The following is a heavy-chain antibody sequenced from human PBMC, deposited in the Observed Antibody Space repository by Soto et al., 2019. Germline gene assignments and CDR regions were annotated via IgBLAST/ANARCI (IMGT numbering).Heavy chain of an antibody. V-gene: IGHV3-74*01. Sequence: EVQLVESGGGLVQPGGALRLSCAASGFTFSSYWMHWVRQVPGMGLVWVSRLSSDGGDTGYADSVKGRFTISRDNASNTLYLQMRSLRAEDTAVYYCARDVGHCVINTCYKPAYWGQGTLVTVSS. CDR3: ARDVGHCVINTCYKPAY. J-gene: IGHJ4*02. CDR1: GFTFSSYW. CDR2: LSSDGGDT. D-gene: IGHD3-22*01.